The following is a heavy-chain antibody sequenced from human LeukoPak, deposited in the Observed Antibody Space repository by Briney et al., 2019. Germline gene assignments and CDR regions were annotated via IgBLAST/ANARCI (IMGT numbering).Heavy chain of an antibody. D-gene: IGHD5-12*01. CDR1: GGSVSSYY. Sequence: SETLSLTCTVSGGSVSSYYWSWIRQPAGKGLEWIGRFYISGSTNYNPSLKSRVTMSIDTSKNQFSLKLSSVTAADTAVYYCARQSRGYNYYGMDVWGQGTTVTVSS. J-gene: IGHJ6*02. V-gene: IGHV4-4*07. CDR3: ARQSRGYNYYGMDV. CDR2: FYISGST.